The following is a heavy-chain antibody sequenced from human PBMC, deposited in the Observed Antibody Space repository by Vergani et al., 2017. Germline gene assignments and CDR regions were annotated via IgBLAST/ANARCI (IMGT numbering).Heavy chain of an antibody. V-gene: IGHV1-69*01. Sequence: QVQLVQSGAEVKKPGSSVKVSCKASVGTFSSYAISWVRQAPGRGLEWMGGIIHIFGKENYAQKFQGRVTITADESTSTSYMELSSLRSDDTAGYYCARRYWEVVDGVSAGLGDYWGERTLVIVS. J-gene: IGHJ4*02. CDR3: ARRYWEVVDGVSAGLGDY. CDR1: VGTFSSYA. D-gene: IGHD3-16*01. CDR2: IIHIFGKE.